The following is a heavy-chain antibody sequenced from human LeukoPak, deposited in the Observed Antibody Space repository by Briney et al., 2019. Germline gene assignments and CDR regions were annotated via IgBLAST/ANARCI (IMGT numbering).Heavy chain of an antibody. CDR2: ISYDGSNK. D-gene: IGHD2-15*01. CDR1: GFTFSSYG. J-gene: IGHJ4*02. V-gene: IGHV3-30*03. Sequence: RPGRSLRLSCAGSGFTFSSYGMHWVRQAPGKGLEWVAVISYDGSNKYYADSVKGRFTISRDNSKNTLYLQVNSLRAEDTAVYYCASHPAHYCSGGSCFYPYWGQGTLVTVSS. CDR3: ASHPAHYCSGGSCFYPY.